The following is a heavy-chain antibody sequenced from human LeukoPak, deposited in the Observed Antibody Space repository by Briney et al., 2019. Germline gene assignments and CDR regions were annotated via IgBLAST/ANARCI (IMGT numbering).Heavy chain of an antibody. V-gene: IGHV1-24*01. D-gene: IGHD3-9*01. CDR2: FDPEDGET. J-gene: IGHJ6*02. Sequence: ASVKVSCKVSGYTLTELSMHWVRQAPGKGLEWMGGFDPEDGETIYAQKFQGRVTITEDTSTDTAYMELSSLKSEDTAVYYCATIGILTGYYYYGMDVWGQGTTVTVSS. CDR1: GYTLTELS. CDR3: ATIGILTGYYYYGMDV.